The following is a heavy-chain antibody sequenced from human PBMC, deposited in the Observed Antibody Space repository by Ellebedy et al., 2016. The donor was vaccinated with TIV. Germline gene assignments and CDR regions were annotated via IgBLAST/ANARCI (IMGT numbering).Heavy chain of an antibody. CDR3: ARNVWFGDLSDPFYFDF. V-gene: IGHV4-4*02. J-gene: IGHJ4*02. Sequence: SETLSLXCDVSGVSVSSSNWWSWVRQSPGKGLEWIGEIFHSGSSKYNPSLKSRVTISLDKSKNQISLRLTSVAAADTAVYYCARNVWFGDLSDPFYFDFWGQGALVTFSS. CDR1: GVSVSSSNW. CDR2: IFHSGSS. D-gene: IGHD3-10*01.